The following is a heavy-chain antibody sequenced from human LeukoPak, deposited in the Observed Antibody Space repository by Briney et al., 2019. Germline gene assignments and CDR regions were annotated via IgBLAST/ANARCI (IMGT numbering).Heavy chain of an antibody. D-gene: IGHD6-19*01. CDR2: INSDGSST. CDR1: GFTFSSYW. V-gene: IGHV3-74*01. J-gene: IGHJ4*02. CDR3: ARDSYSSGWPPDY. Sequence: PGGSLRLSCAASGFTFSSYWMHWVRQAPGKGLVWVSRINSDGSSTSYADSVKGRFTISRDNAKNTLYLQMNSLSGEDTAVYFCARDSYSSGWPPDYWGQGTLVTVSS.